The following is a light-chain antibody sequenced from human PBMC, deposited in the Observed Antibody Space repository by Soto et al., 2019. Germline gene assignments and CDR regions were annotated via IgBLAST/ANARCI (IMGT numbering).Light chain of an antibody. Sequence: QSVLTQPRSVSGSPGQSVTISWTGTSSDVGGYNYVSWYQQHPGKAPKVMIYDVNKRPSGVPQRFSASKYGNTASLTISGLQAEDEADYYCCSYAGTYTYVFGIGTKVTVL. CDR1: SSDVGGYNY. CDR3: CSYAGTYTYV. CDR2: DVN. J-gene: IGLJ1*01. V-gene: IGLV2-11*01.